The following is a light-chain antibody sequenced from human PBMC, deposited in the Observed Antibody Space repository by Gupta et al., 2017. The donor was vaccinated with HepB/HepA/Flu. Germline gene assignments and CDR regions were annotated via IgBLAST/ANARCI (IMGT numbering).Light chain of an antibody. Sequence: QSVLTQPPSASGTPGQRVTISCYGSSSNIGSNYVYWHQQLPGTAPKLLIYRNNQRPSGGPDRFSGSKSDTSAALAISGLRAEEEADYYCEAWEDSRSGHVVFAGGTKLTVL. J-gene: IGLJ2*01. V-gene: IGLV1-47*01. CDR2: RNN. CDR3: EAWEDSRSGHVV. CDR1: SSNIGSNY.